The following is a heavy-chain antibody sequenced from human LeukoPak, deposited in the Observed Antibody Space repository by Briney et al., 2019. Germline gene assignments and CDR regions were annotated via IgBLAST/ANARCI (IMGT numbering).Heavy chain of an antibody. V-gene: IGHV1-8*01. CDR1: GYTFTSYY. CDR2: MNPNSGNT. D-gene: IGHD4-11*01. CDR3: ARGHNYGDAFDI. Sequence: ASVKVSCKASGYTFTSYYMHWVRQATGQGLEWMGWMNPNSGNTGYAQKFQGRVTITRNTSIGTAYMELSSLRSEDTAVYYCARGHNYGDAFDIWGQGTMVTVSS. J-gene: IGHJ3*02.